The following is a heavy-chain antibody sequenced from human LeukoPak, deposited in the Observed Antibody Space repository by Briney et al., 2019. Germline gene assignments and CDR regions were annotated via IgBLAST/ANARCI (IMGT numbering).Heavy chain of an antibody. CDR3: ASLGGKGVYYFDY. J-gene: IGHJ4*01. CDR1: GGSISSNSYY. V-gene: IGHV4-39*07. Sequence: SETLSLTCAVSGGSISSNSYYWGWIRQPPGKGLEWIGSIYYSGSTYYSPSLKRRVTISVDTSKNQFSLRVSSVTAADTTVYYCASLGGKGVYYFDYWGHGTLVTLSS. CDR2: IYYSGST. D-gene: IGHD2-15*01.